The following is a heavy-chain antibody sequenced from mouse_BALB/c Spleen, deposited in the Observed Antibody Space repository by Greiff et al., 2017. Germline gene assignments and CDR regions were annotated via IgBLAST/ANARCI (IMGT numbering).Heavy chain of an antibody. CDR1: GYTFTSYW. J-gene: IGHJ4*01. Sequence: QVQLQQPGAELVKPGAPVKLSCKASGYTFTSYWMNWVKQRPGRGLEWIGRIDPSDSETHYNQKFKDKATLTVDKSSRTAYIQLSSLTSEDSAVYYCARGDGNYYAMDYWGQGTSVTVSS. V-gene: IGHV1-69*02. CDR2: IDPSDSET. CDR3: ARGDGNYYAMDY. D-gene: IGHD2-1*01.